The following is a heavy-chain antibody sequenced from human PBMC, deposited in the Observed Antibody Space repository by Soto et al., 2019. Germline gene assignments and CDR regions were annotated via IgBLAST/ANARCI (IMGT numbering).Heavy chain of an antibody. J-gene: IGHJ5*02. CDR1: GFTFSSYS. Sequence: PGGSLRLSCAASGFTFSSYSMNWVRQAPGKGLEWVSSISSSSSYIYYADSVKGRFTISRDNAKNSLYLQMNSLRAEDTAVYYCARDPGIAARHEQNWFDPWGQGTLVTVS. V-gene: IGHV3-21*01. D-gene: IGHD6-6*01. CDR2: ISSSSSYI. CDR3: ARDPGIAARHEQNWFDP.